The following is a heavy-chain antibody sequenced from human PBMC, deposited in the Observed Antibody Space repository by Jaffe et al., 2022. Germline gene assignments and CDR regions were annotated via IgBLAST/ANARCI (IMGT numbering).Heavy chain of an antibody. Sequence: EVQLVQSGAEVKKPGESLKISCKGSGHIFTTYWIGWVRQMPEKGLEWMGIIYPDDSDTRYSPSFQGQVTISADKSISTAYLQWSSLKASDSAIYYCWMQKVTAAGDLDYWGQGTLVTVSS. J-gene: IGHJ4*02. CDR1: GHIFTTYW. D-gene: IGHD2-21*02. V-gene: IGHV5-51*03. CDR2: IYPDDSDT. CDR3: WMQKVTAAGDLDY.